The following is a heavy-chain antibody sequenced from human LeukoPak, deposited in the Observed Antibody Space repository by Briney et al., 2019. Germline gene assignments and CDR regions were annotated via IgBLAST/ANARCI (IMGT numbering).Heavy chain of an antibody. CDR1: GGSISSSSYY. V-gene: IGHV4-39*07. CDR2: IYHGGST. CDR3: ARDLASCAGDCYSDGFDY. D-gene: IGHD2-21*02. Sequence: SETLSLTCTVSGGSISSSSYYWGWIRQPPGKGLEWIVSIYHGGSTYYNPSLRSRVIVSVDTSKNPFSLKMSSVTAADTAVYYCARDLASCAGDCYSDGFDYWGQGALVTVSS. J-gene: IGHJ4*02.